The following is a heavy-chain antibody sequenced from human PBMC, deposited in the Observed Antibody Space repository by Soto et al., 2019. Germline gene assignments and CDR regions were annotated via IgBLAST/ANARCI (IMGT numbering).Heavy chain of an antibody. CDR3: ARLNSYGYGGYYYYGMDV. D-gene: IGHD5-18*01. CDR2: IYYSGSS. Sequence: QVQLQESGPGLVKPSQTLSLTCTVSGGSISSGGYYWSWIRLHPGKALEWLGYIYYSGSSYYNPSLNSRVTISVDTSKNQFSLKLSSVTAADTAVYYCARLNSYGYGGYYYYGMDVWGQGTTVTVSS. CDR1: GGSISSGGYY. J-gene: IGHJ6*02. V-gene: IGHV4-31*03.